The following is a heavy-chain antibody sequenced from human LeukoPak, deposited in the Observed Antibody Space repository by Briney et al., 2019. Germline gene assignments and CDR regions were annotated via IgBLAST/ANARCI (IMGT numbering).Heavy chain of an antibody. Sequence: PGGSLRLSCAASGFTFSSYEMNWVRQAPGKGLEWVSYISTSGGTMYYADSVRGRLTVSRDNAKNSLYLQMDSLRAEDTAVYYCGRVGRSYSSSSCVDYWGQGTLVTVSS. V-gene: IGHV3-48*03. D-gene: IGHD6-13*01. CDR2: ISTSGGTM. CDR1: GFTFSSYE. CDR3: GRVGRSYSSSSCVDY. J-gene: IGHJ4*02.